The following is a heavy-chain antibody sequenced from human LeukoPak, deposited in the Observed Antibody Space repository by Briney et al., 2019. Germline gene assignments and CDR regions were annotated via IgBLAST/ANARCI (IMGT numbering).Heavy chain of an antibody. CDR2: ISSSGTTI. J-gene: IGHJ6*02. CDR3: ARDWAPHSGYYYGMDV. Sequence: GGSLRLSCAASGFSFSDYYMSWIRQAPGKGLECVSYISSSGTTIYYADSVKGRFTISRDNAKNSLYLQMNSLRAEDTAVYYCARDWAPHSGYYYGMDVWGQGTTVTVSS. CDR1: GFSFSDYY. D-gene: IGHD3-10*01. V-gene: IGHV3-11*04.